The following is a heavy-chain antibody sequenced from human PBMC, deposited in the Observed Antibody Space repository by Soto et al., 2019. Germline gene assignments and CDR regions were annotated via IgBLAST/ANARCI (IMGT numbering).Heavy chain of an antibody. Sequence: QVQLVQSGAEVKKPGASVKVSCKASGYTFTSYAMHWVRQAPGQRLEWMGWINAGNGNTKYSQKFQGRVTITRDTAASTAYMELSSLRSEDTAVYYCARDQGEEVATYVLDYWGQGTLVTVSS. J-gene: IGHJ4*02. CDR3: ARDQGEEVATYVLDY. CDR2: INAGNGNT. V-gene: IGHV1-3*01. D-gene: IGHD5-12*01. CDR1: GYTFTSYA.